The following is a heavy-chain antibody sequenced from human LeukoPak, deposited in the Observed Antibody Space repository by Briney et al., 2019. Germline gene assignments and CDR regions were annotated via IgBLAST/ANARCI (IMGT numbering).Heavy chain of an antibody. J-gene: IGHJ4*02. CDR3: ARTVAGIFDY. D-gene: IGHD6-19*01. CDR2: ISSSGSTI. V-gene: IGHV3-48*03. CDR1: GFTFSSYE. Sequence: PGGSLRLSCAASGFTFSSYEMNWVRQAPGKGLECVSYISSSGSTIYYADSVKGRFPISRDNAKNSLYLQMNSLRAEDTAVYYCARTVAGIFDYWGQGTLVTVSS.